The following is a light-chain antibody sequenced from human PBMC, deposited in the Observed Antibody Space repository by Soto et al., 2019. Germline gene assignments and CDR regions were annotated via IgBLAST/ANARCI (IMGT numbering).Light chain of an antibody. Sequence: QSVLTQPPSVSAAPGQKGTIPCSGSSSNIGGNSVSWYQHLPETAPKLLIYDDNKRPSGIPDRFSGSKSGTSATLGITGFQTGDEADYYCGSWDSSVSAYVFGTGTKVTVL. CDR1: SSNIGGNS. CDR3: GSWDSSVSAYV. V-gene: IGLV1-51*01. J-gene: IGLJ1*01. CDR2: DDN.